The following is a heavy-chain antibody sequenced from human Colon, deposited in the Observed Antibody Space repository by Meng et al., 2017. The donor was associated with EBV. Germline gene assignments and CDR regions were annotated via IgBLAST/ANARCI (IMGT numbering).Heavy chain of an antibody. V-gene: IGHV4-39*01. Sequence: RPGSVPWLVKPPEALSLTGSVSGGSSGTSGYYWGWIRQPPGRGLEWIGSIGHSGFTYYTPSLKSRVTVSIDTSRNQFSLWLTSVTAADTAVYYCVRSSGWVKTGFDPWGQGTLVTVSS. J-gene: IGHJ5*02. CDR1: GGSSGTSGYY. D-gene: IGHD6-19*01. CDR3: VRSSGWVKTGFDP. CDR2: IGHSGFT.